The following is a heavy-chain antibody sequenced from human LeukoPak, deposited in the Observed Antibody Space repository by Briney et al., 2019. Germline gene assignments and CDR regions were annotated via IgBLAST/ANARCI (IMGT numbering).Heavy chain of an antibody. J-gene: IGHJ3*01. Sequence: SQTLLLLCGISGESVPRNNVAWTWLRQSPSKGLEKLGRNYSRTPWYNDYAVSMKGRITVNPDTSKNQFSLQLKSVAPEDTAMYYCARDIPGSQDAFDLWGQGTMVIVSS. V-gene: IGHV6-1*01. D-gene: IGHD1-20*01. CDR1: GESVPRNNVA. CDR3: ARDIPGSQDAFDL. CDR2: NYSRTPWYN.